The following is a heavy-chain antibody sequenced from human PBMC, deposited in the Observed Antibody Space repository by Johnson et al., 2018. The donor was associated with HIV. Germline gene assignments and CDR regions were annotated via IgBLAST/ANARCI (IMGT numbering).Heavy chain of an antibody. CDR1: GFTVSSNY. Sequence: VQLVESGGGLVQPGGSLRLSCAASGFTVSSNYMSWVRQAPGKGLEWVSVINSGGSTYYADSVKGRCTISRDNSKNTLYVQMNSLRAEDTSVYYCARGIQPDAFDIWGQGTMVTVSS. CDR3: ARGIQPDAFDI. D-gene: IGHD2-2*01. J-gene: IGHJ3*02. CDR2: INSGGST. V-gene: IGHV3-66*01.